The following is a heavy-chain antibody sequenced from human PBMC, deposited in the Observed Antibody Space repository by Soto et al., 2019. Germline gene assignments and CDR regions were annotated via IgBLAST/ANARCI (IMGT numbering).Heavy chain of an antibody. CDR1: SGSISSSNW. D-gene: IGHD2-21*01. J-gene: IGHJ5*02. CDR2: IYHSGST. CDR3: ARTDLFPPRGWFDP. V-gene: IGHV4-4*02. Sequence: PSETLSLTCAVSSGSISSSNWWSWVRQPPGKGLEWIGEIYHSGSTNYNPSLKSRVTISVDKSKNQFSLKLSSVTAADTAVYYCARTDLFPPRGWFDPWAREPWSPSPQ.